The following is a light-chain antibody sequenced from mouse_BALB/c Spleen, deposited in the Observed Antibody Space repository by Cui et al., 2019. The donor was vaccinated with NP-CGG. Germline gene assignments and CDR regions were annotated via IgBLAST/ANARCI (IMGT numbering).Light chain of an antibody. CDR3: ALWYSNHWV. J-gene: IGLJ1*01. CDR2: GTN. V-gene: IGLV1*01. CDR1: NGPVTTSNY. Sequence: AVLTQETALTTSPGETVTLTCRSSNGPVTTSNYANWVQEKPDHLFTGLIGGTNNRVPGVPARFSGSLIGDKAALTITGAQTEDEAIYFCALWYSNHWVFGGGTKLTVL.